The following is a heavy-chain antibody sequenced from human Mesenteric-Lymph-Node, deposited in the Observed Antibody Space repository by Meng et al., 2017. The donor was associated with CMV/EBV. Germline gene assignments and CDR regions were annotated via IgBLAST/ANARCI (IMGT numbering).Heavy chain of an antibody. J-gene: IGHJ6*02. Sequence: GGSLRLSCAASGFTFSTYGMSWVRQAPGKGLEWVSAIYWNGGRTGYADSVKGRFTISRDNAKNSLYLQMNSLRVDDTALYYCARGEARTIFGVDYYYGMDVWGPGTTVTVSS. CDR3: ARGEARTIFGVDYYYGMDV. V-gene: IGHV3-20*04. CDR1: GFTFSTYG. CDR2: IYWNGGRT. D-gene: IGHD3-3*01.